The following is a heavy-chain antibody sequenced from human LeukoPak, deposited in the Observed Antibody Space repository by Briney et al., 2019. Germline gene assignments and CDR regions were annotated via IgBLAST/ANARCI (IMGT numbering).Heavy chain of an antibody. Sequence: GGSLRLSCAASGFTFSSYAMSWVRQAPGKGLEWVSAISGSGGSTYYADSVKGRFTISRNNAKNSLYLQMNSLRDEDTAVYYCAREYSSSSGRAFDIWGQGTMVTVSS. J-gene: IGHJ3*02. V-gene: IGHV3-23*01. CDR2: ISGSGGST. CDR3: AREYSSSSGRAFDI. CDR1: GFTFSSYA. D-gene: IGHD6-6*01.